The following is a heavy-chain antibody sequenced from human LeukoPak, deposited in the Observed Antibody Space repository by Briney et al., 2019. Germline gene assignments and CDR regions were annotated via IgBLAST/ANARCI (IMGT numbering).Heavy chain of an antibody. CDR3: AKDPTYYYDSSGYYLGY. D-gene: IGHD3-22*01. CDR2: ISGSGGST. J-gene: IGHJ4*02. V-gene: IGHV3-23*01. Sequence: GGSLRLSCAASGFTFSSYAMSWVRQAPGKGLEWVSAISGSGGSTYYADSVKGRFTISRDNSKNTLYLQMNSLRAEDTAVYYCAKDPTYYYDSSGYYLGYWGQGTLVTVSS. CDR1: GFTFSSYA.